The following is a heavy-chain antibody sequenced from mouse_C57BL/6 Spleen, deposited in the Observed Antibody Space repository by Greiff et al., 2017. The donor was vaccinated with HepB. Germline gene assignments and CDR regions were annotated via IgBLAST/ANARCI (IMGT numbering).Heavy chain of an antibody. Sequence: EVMLVESGGGLVKPGGSLKLSCAASGFTFSSYAMSWVRQTPEKRLEWVATISDGGSYTYYPDNVKGRFTISRDNAKNNLYLQMSHLKSEDTAMYYCARGGRYYGSSFYYAMDYWGQGTSVTVSS. V-gene: IGHV5-4*03. CDR3: ARGGRYYGSSFYYAMDY. CDR1: GFTFSSYA. D-gene: IGHD1-1*01. CDR2: ISDGGSYT. J-gene: IGHJ4*01.